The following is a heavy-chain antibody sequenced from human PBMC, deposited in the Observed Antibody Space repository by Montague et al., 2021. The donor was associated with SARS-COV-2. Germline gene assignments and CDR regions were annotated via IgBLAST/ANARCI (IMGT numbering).Heavy chain of an antibody. V-gene: IGHV4-61*02. CDR3: ARDSPHFDFWRGHYGDKYYMDI. CDR2: LLTSGAT. D-gene: IGHD3-3*01. Sequence: TLSLTCTVSGDSITSKTHCWDWVRQPAGKGLEWIGRLLTSGATNFNPSLKSRLTISRDTSKNEFYLKLSSVTAADTAVYYCARDSPHFDFWRGHYGDKYYMDIWGKGTTVTVS. J-gene: IGHJ6*03. CDR1: GDSITSKTHC.